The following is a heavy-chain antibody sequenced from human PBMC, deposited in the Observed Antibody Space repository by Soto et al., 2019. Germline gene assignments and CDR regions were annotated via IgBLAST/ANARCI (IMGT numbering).Heavy chain of an antibody. CDR3: ASTKYDSSAYYYWYLGL. D-gene: IGHD3-22*01. Sequence: QVELVQSGAEVKKPGSSVKVSCQASEDTFRNYAISWVRQAPGQGLEWMGGIIPIFGTANYAQKFQGRVTINADNSGNTVYFELSRLRSEDTAVYYCASTKYDSSAYYYWYLGLWGRGTLVTVSS. CDR2: IIPIFGTA. V-gene: IGHV1-69*06. J-gene: IGHJ2*01. CDR1: EDTFRNYA.